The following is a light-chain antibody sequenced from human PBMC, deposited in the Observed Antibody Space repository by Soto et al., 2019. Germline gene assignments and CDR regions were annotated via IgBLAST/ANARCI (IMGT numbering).Light chain of an antibody. CDR3: HQYYSYPPT. CDR2: AAS. CDR1: QGISSY. V-gene: IGKV1-8*01. J-gene: IGKJ4*01. Sequence: AIRMTQSPSSLSASTGDRVTITCRASQGISSYLAWYQQKPGKAPKLLIYAASTLQSGVPSRVSGSGSGTDFTLTLSCLQSEDFATYYCHQYYSYPPTFGGGTKVEIK.